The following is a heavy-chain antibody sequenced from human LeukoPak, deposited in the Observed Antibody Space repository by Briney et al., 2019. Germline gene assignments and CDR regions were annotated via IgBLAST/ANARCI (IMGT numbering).Heavy chain of an antibody. CDR3: ARGPLYSITIFGVVTRYYFDY. Sequence: ASVKVSCKASGYTFTSYAMHWVRQAPGQRLEWMGWINGGNGNTQYSQKFQGRVTITRDTSASTAYMELSSLRSEDTAVYYCARGPLYSITIFGVVTRYYFDYWGQGTLVTVSS. CDR1: GYTFTSYA. D-gene: IGHD3-3*01. V-gene: IGHV1-3*01. J-gene: IGHJ4*02. CDR2: INGGNGNT.